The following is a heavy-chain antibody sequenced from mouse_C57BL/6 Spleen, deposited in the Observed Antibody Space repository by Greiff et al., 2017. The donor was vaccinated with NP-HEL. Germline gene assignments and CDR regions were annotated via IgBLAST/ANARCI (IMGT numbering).Heavy chain of an antibody. D-gene: IGHD1-1*01. CDR2: LSDGGSYT. CDR1: GFTFSSYA. V-gene: IGHV5-4*01. J-gene: IGHJ2*01. CDR3: ARALRGYFDY. Sequence: EVQGVESGGGLVKPGGSLKLSCAASGFTFSSYAMSWVRQPPAKRLEWVATLSDGGSYTYSPDNVKGRFTISRDNAKNNLYLQMSHLKSEDTAMYYCARALRGYFDYWGQGTTLTVSS.